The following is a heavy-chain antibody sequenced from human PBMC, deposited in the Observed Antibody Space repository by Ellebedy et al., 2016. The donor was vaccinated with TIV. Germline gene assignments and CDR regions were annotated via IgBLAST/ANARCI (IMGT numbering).Heavy chain of an antibody. Sequence: GESLKISCAASGFTFSSYAMSWVRQAPGRGLEWVSTISNTGGSTYYADSVKGRFTISRDNSKNTLYLQMNSLRAEDTAVYYCAKGRFWFDPWGQGTLVTVSS. V-gene: IGHV3-23*01. CDR1: GFTFSSYA. CDR2: ISNTGGST. CDR3: AKGRFWFDP. J-gene: IGHJ5*02.